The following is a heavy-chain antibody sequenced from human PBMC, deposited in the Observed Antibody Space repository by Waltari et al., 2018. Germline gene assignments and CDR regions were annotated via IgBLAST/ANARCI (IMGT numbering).Heavy chain of an antibody. CDR3: AKGDEGGTAAAGLDY. CDR1: GFTFDDYA. D-gene: IGHD6-13*01. CDR2: ISWNSGSI. V-gene: IGHV3-9*01. Sequence: EVQLVESGGGLVQPGRSLRLSCAASGFTFDDYAMHWVRQAPGKGLEWVSGISWNSGSIGYADSVKGRFTISRDNAKNSLYLQMNSLRAEDTALYYCAKGDEGGTAAAGLDYWGQGTLVTVSS. J-gene: IGHJ4*02.